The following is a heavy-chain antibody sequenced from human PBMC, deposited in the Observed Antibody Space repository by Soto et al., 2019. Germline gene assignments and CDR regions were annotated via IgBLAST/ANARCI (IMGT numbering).Heavy chain of an antibody. Sequence: PGGSLRLSCAASGFTFKESAMNWVRQAPGKGLEWVASISDTGASTWYAESVSGPLSISRDNSKNALYLHMNSLRGEDTAVYYCAKGRGSGWAWYFDNWGQGTLVTVSS. J-gene: IGHJ4*02. CDR1: GFTFKESA. CDR2: ISDTGAST. V-gene: IGHV3-23*01. CDR3: AKGRGSGWAWYFDN. D-gene: IGHD6-19*01.